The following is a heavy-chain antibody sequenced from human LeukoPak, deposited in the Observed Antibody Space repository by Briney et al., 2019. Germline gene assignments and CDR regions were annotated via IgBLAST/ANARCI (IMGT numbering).Heavy chain of an antibody. Sequence: SETLSLTCTVSGGSIGNYCWSWIRQPPGKGLEWIGYIYFSGSTNYNPSLKSRVTISVDTSKNQFSLKLSSVTAADTAVYYCARRPSLHDYGDYWFDPWGQGTLVTVSS. CDR2: IYFSGST. D-gene: IGHD4-17*01. CDR3: ARRPSLHDYGDYWFDP. V-gene: IGHV4-59*08. J-gene: IGHJ5*02. CDR1: GGSIGNYC.